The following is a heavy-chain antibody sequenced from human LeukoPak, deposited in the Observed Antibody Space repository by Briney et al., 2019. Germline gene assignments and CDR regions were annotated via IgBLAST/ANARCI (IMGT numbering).Heavy chain of an antibody. CDR2: ISDGGDRT. CDR3: ARHWV. CDR1: EFTFSHFN. D-gene: IGHD3-16*01. Sequence: GGSRRLSGAALEFTFSHFNMTWFRQPPGKGLGWVSAISDGGDRTYYADSVKGRFTISRDNSKNTLYLQMNSLRAEDAAVYYCARHWVWGQGTPVTVSS. V-gene: IGHV3-23*01. J-gene: IGHJ4*02.